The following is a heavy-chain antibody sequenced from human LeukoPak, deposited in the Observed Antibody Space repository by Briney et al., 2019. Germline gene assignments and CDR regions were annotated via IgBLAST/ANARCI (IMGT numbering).Heavy chain of an antibody. Sequence: SETLSLTCTVSGGSISSYYWSWIRQPAGKGLEWTGRIYTSGSTNYNPSLKSRVTMSVDTSKNQFSLKLSSVTAADTAVYYCARAPHHYDSSGYYSSDAFDIWGQGTMVTVSS. D-gene: IGHD3-22*01. V-gene: IGHV4-4*07. CDR3: ARAPHHYDSSGYYSSDAFDI. CDR1: GGSISSYY. CDR2: IYTSGST. J-gene: IGHJ3*02.